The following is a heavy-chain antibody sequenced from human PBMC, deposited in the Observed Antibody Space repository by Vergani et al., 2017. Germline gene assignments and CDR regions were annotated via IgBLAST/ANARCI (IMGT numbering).Heavy chain of an antibody. Sequence: VQLVESGGGLIQPGGSLRLSCAASGFTVSSNYMSWVRQAPGKGLEWIGYIYYSGSTNYNPSLKSRVTISVDTSKNQFPLKLSSVTAADTAVYYCARGAQYSYGYSYYYYYMDVWGKGTTVTVSS. CDR3: ARGAQYSYGYSYYYYYMDV. CDR2: IYYSGST. V-gene: IGHV4-59*02. D-gene: IGHD5-18*01. CDR1: GFTVSSNY. J-gene: IGHJ6*03.